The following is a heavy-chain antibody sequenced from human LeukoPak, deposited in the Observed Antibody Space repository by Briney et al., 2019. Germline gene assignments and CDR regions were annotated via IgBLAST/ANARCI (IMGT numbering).Heavy chain of an antibody. J-gene: IGHJ1*01. V-gene: IGHV1-2*02. D-gene: IGHD5-24*01. CDR1: GYTFTDFY. CDR3: ARVLTDGYNNGNFQH. CDR2: INPNSSAT. Sequence: ASVKVSCKASGYTFTDFYMHWVRQAPGQGLEWMAWINPNSSATNYPQKFQGRATMTIDTSSSTAYLELSRLRSDDTAVYFCARVLTDGYNNGNFQHWGQGTLVTVSS.